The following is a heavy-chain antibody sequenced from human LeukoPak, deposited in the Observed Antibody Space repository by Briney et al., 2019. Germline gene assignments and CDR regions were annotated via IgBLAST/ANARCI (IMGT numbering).Heavy chain of an antibody. D-gene: IGHD3-9*01. CDR1: GFIFRNYA. J-gene: IGHJ4*02. V-gene: IGHV3-23*01. Sequence: GGSLRLSCAASGFIFRNYAMSWVRQAPGKGLEWVSAITGSGDTTYYADSVKGRFTISRDNSKNTLYVEMNTLRAEDTAVYYRAKWGDYDILTGYYVSDFWGQGTLVTVSP. CDR3: AKWGDYDILTGYYVSDF. CDR2: ITGSGDTT.